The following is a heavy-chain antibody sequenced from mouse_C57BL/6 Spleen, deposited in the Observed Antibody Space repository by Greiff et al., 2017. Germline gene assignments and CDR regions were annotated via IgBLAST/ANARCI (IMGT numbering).Heavy chain of an antibody. D-gene: IGHD2-5*01. CDR1: GYTFTDYN. Sequence: VQLKQSGPELVKPGASVKIPCKASGYTFTDYNMDWVKQSHGKSLEWIGDINPNNGGTIYNQKFKGKATLTVDKSSSTAYMELRSLTSEDTAVYYCARPYYSNFYFDYWGQGTTLTVSS. CDR2: INPNNGGT. J-gene: IGHJ2*01. V-gene: IGHV1-18*01. CDR3: ARPYYSNFYFDY.